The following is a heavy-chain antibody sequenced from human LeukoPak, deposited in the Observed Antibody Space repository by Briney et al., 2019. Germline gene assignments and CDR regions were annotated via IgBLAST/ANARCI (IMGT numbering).Heavy chain of an antibody. V-gene: IGHV4-34*01. J-gene: IGHJ6*02. Sequence: TSSETLSLTCAVYGGSFSGYYWCWIRQPPGKGLEWIGEINHSGSTNYNPSLKSRVTISVDTSKNQFSLKLSSVTAADTAVYYCASVSGPFRPHYYYYGMDVWGQGTTVTVS. CDR2: INHSGST. CDR3: ASVSGPFRPHYYYYGMDV. CDR1: GGSFSGYY. D-gene: IGHD2/OR15-2a*01.